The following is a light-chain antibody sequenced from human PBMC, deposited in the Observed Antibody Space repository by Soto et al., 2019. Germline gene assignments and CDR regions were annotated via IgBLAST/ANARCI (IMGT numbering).Light chain of an antibody. CDR1: SSDVGGYNY. CDR2: EVS. CDR3: SSYTSSSTLYV. Sequence: ALTQPASVSGSPGQSITISCTGTSSDVGGYNYVSWYQQHPGKAPKLMIYEVSNRPSGVSNRFSGSKSGNTASLTISGLQAEDEADYYCSSYTSSSTLYVCGTGTKVTVL. J-gene: IGLJ1*01. V-gene: IGLV2-14*01.